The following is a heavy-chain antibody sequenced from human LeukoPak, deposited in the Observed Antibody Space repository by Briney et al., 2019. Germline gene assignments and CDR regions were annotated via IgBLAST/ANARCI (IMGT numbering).Heavy chain of an antibody. CDR2: INPNSGGT. CDR1: GYTFTGYY. Sequence: ASVKVSCKASGYTFTGYYMHWVRQAPGQGLEWMGWINPNSGGTNYAQKFQGRVTMTRDTSISTAYMELSRLRSDDTAVYYCARDHDWNPQHFDYWSQGTLVTVSS. D-gene: IGHD1-1*01. J-gene: IGHJ4*02. V-gene: IGHV1-2*02. CDR3: ARDHDWNPQHFDY.